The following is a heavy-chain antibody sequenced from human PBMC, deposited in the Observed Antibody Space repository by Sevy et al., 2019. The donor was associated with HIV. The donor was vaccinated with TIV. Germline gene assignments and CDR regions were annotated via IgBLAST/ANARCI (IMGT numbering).Heavy chain of an antibody. CDR3: AIDFPVGTTSTFDY. J-gene: IGHJ4*02. Sequence: GGSLRLSCAASGFTFSNYNMNWVRQAPGKGLEWVSSITGSRNYIYYADSLKGRFTASRDNAKNSLYLQMNSLRAEDTAVYYCAIDFPVGTTSTFDYWGQGTLVTVSS. V-gene: IGHV3-21*01. CDR2: ITGSRNYI. CDR1: GFTFSNYN. D-gene: IGHD1-26*01.